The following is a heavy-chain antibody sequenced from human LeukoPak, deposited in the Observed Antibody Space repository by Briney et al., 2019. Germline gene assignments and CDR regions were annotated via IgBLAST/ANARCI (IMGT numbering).Heavy chain of an antibody. CDR2: INAGNGNT. V-gene: IGHV1-3*01. J-gene: IGHJ6*02. CDR1: GYTFTSYA. D-gene: IGHD3-10*01. Sequence: ASVKVSCKASGYTFTSYAMHWVRQAPGQRLEWMGWINAGNGNTKYSQKFQGRVTITRDTSASAAYMELSSLRPEDTAVYYCARLGYYYGSGSYYNEYYYYGMDVWGQGTTVTVS. CDR3: ARLGYYYGSGSYYNEYYYYGMDV.